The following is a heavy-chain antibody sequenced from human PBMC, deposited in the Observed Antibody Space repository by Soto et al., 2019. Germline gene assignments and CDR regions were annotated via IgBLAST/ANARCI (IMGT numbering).Heavy chain of an antibody. D-gene: IGHD3-22*01. Sequence: QVQLVESGGGVVQPGRSLRLSCAASGFTFSSYGMHWVRQAPGKGLEWVAVISYDGSNKYYADSVKGRFTISRDNSKNTLYLQMNSLRAEVTAVYYCAKDGSGYYYIWYFDLWGRGTLVTVSS. J-gene: IGHJ2*01. V-gene: IGHV3-30*18. CDR2: ISYDGSNK. CDR1: GFTFSSYG. CDR3: AKDGSGYYYIWYFDL.